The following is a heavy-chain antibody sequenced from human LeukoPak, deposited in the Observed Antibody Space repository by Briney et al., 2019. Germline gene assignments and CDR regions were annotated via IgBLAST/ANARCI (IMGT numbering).Heavy chain of an antibody. J-gene: IGHJ3*02. Sequence: GGSLRLSCAASGFTVSSNYMSWVRQAPGKGLEWVSVIYSGGSTYYADSVKGRFTISRDNSKNTLYLQMSSLRAEDTAVYYCARWLQFEYAFDIWGQGTMVTVSS. D-gene: IGHD5-24*01. CDR1: GFTVSSNY. CDR2: IYSGGST. V-gene: IGHV3-66*02. CDR3: ARWLQFEYAFDI.